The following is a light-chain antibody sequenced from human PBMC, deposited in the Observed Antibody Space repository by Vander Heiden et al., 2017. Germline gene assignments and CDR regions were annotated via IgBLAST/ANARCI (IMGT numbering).Light chain of an antibody. Sequence: ELVLTQSPATLSLSPGERATLSCRASQSVSSYLAWYQQKPGQAPRLLIYDASNRATGIPARFSGSGSGTDFTLTISSLEPEDFAVYYCQQRSNWEITFGQGTRLEIK. CDR3: QQRSNWEIT. J-gene: IGKJ5*01. CDR1: QSVSSY. CDR2: DAS. V-gene: IGKV3-11*01.